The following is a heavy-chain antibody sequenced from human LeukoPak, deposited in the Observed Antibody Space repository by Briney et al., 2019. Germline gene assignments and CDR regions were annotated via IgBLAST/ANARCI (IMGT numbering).Heavy chain of an antibody. D-gene: IGHD4-17*01. J-gene: IGHJ3*02. CDR2: ICAYNGNT. V-gene: IGHV1-18*01. CDR3: AMRRAVTGAFVI. Sequence: AAVKVSCKATVYTFTSYVISWVRQARGQGLDWMGWICAYNGNTNYTQKLQGRVTMPTDQSTSKAYMELRSLRSDVTAVYYCAMRRAVTGAFVIWGERTMVTVSS. CDR1: VYTFTSYV.